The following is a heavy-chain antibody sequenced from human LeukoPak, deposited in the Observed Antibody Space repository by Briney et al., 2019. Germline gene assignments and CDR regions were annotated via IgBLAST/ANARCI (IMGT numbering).Heavy chain of an antibody. CDR1: GFTFDDYG. CDR3: ARGGTYYDILTGYYGKEFDY. Sequence: GGSLRLSCAASGFTFDDYGMSWVRQGPGKGLEWVSGINRNGGSTGYADSVKGRFTISRDNAKNSLYLQMNNLRAEDTALYYCARGGTYYDILTGYYGKEFDYWGQGTLVTVSS. CDR2: INRNGGST. J-gene: IGHJ4*02. V-gene: IGHV3-20*04. D-gene: IGHD3-9*01.